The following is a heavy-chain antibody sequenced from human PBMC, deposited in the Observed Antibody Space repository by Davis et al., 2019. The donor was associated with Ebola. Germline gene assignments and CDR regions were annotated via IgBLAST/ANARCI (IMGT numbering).Heavy chain of an antibody. CDR2: ISSSSSYI. CDR3: AREGEQLWYGYYYGMDV. D-gene: IGHD5-18*01. V-gene: IGHV3-21*01. Sequence: GESLKISCAASGFTFSGYSMNWVRQAPGKGLEWVSSISSSSSYIYYADSVKGRFTISRDNAKNSLYLQMNSLRAEDTAVYYCAREGEQLWYGYYYGMDVWGQGTTVTVSS. CDR1: GFTFSGYS. J-gene: IGHJ6*02.